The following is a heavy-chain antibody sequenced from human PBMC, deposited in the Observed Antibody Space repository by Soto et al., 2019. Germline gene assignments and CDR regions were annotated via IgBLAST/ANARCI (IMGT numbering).Heavy chain of an antibody. CDR1: GFSFSSYA. Sequence: PGGSLRRSCSACGFSFSSYAMHWVRQAPGKGLEWVAVISYDGSNKYYADSVKGRFTISRDNSKNTLYLQMNSLRAEDTAVYFCARDREDIVVVPAARSTVTTNYFDYWGQGTLVTVSS. CDR2: ISYDGSNK. J-gene: IGHJ4*02. CDR3: ARDREDIVVVPAARSTVTTNYFDY. V-gene: IGHV3-30-3*01. D-gene: IGHD2-2*01.